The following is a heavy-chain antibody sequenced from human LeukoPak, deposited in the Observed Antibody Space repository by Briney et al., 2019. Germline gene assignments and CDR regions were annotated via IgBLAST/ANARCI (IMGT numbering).Heavy chain of an antibody. D-gene: IGHD6-13*01. V-gene: IGHV4-34*01. CDR2: VNHSGST. Sequence: SETLSLTCAVYGGSFSGYYWSWIRQPPGKGLEWIGEVNHSGSTNYNPSLKSRVTISVDTSKNQLSLKLSSVTAADTAVYYCARGFRRPGVSAAGKGWNYWGQGTLVTVSS. J-gene: IGHJ4*02. CDR1: GGSFSGYY. CDR3: ARGFRRPGVSAAGKGWNY.